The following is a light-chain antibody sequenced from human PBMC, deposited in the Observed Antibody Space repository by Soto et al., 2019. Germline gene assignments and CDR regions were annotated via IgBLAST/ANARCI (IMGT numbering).Light chain of an antibody. J-gene: IGKJ1*01. CDR1: QTFSNSF. V-gene: IGKV3-20*01. Sequence: EIVLTQSPGTLSLSPGERATLSCRVSQTFSNSFLSWYQQKPGQAPRLLIYGASNRATGIPDRFSGSGSGTDFTLTISRLEPEDFAVYYCQQYGSSGTFGQGTKVDI. CDR2: GAS. CDR3: QQYGSSGT.